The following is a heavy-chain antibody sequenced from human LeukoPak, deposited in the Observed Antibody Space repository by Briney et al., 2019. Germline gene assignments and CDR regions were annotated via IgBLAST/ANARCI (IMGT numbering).Heavy chain of an antibody. V-gene: IGHV3-15*01. CDR3: VTRVKSTGDY. Sequence: GGPLRLSCEASGFTFSNVWMNWVRQAPGKGLEWIGRIKTKTDGGTTEYAAPVKGRFTISRDDSKNTVYLQMNSLKTEDTAPYYCVTRVKSTGDYWGQGTLVTVSS. CDR1: GFTFSNVW. CDR2: IKTKTDGGTT. J-gene: IGHJ4*02. D-gene: IGHD1-1*01.